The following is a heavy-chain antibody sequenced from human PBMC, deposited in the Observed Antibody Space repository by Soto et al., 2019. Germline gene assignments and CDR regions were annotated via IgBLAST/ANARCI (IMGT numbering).Heavy chain of an antibody. CDR3: ARGRLISLYYFDY. D-gene: IGHD6-6*01. J-gene: IGHJ4*02. CDR2: IGTAGDT. Sequence: EVQLVESGGGLVQPGGSLRLSCAASGFTFSNYDMHCVRQVTGKGLEWVSTIGTAGDTYYPGSVKGRFTISRENAKNPLYLQMNSLRAEDTAVYYCARGRLISLYYFDYWGQGTLVTVSS. V-gene: IGHV3-13*01. CDR1: GFTFSNYD.